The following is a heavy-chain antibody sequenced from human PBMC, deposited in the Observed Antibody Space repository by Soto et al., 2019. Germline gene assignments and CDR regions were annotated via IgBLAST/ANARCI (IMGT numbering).Heavy chain of an antibody. CDR2: INPNSGGT. V-gene: IGHV1-2*02. D-gene: IGHD3-22*01. CDR1: GYTFTGYY. J-gene: IGHJ4*02. Sequence: ASVKVSCKASGYTFTGYYMHWVRQAPGQGLEWMGWINPNSGGTNYAQKFQGRVTMTRDTSISTAYMELSRLRSDDTAVYYCARDRPDSSGYYYFDYWGQGTLVTVS. CDR3: ARDRPDSSGYYYFDY.